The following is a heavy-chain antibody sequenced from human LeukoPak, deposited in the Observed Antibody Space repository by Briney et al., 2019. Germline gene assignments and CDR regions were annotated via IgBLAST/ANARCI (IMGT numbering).Heavy chain of an antibody. Sequence: KPGGSLRLSCAASGFTFCSYSMNWVRKAPGKGREWVSSISSSSYIYYADSVKGRFTISRDNAKNSLYLQMNSLRAEDTAVYYCARDANPDYYYMDVWGKGTTVTVSS. J-gene: IGHJ6*03. CDR3: ARDANPDYYYMDV. CDR2: ISSSSYI. CDR1: GFTFCSYS. V-gene: IGHV3-21*01.